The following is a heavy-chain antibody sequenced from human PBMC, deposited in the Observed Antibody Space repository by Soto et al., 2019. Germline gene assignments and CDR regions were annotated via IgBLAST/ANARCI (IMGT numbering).Heavy chain of an antibody. Sequence: PGGSLRLSCAASGFTFSSYSMNWVRQAPGKGLEWVSSISSSSSYIYYADSVKGRFTTSRDNAKNSLYLQMNSLRAEDTAVYYCARVGGYCSGGSCYPDYYYYGMDVWGQGTTVTVSS. CDR3: ARVGGYCSGGSCYPDYYYYGMDV. CDR2: ISSSSSYI. J-gene: IGHJ6*02. CDR1: GFTFSSYS. V-gene: IGHV3-21*01. D-gene: IGHD2-15*01.